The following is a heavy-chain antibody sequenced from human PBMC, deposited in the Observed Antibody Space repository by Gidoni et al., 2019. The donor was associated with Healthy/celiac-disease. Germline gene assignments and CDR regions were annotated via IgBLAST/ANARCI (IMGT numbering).Heavy chain of an antibody. J-gene: IGHJ3*02. CDR2: IYYSGST. CDR1: GGSVSSGSYY. Sequence: QVQLQESGPGLVKPSETLSLTCPVSGGSVSSGSYYWSGIRPPPGKGLGWIGYIYYSGSTNYNPSLKSRVTISVDTSKNQFSLKLSSVTAADTAVYYCARDNYYDSSGYYWRDGAFDIWGQGTMVTVSS. D-gene: IGHD3-22*01. V-gene: IGHV4-61*01. CDR3: ARDNYYDSSGYYWRDGAFDI.